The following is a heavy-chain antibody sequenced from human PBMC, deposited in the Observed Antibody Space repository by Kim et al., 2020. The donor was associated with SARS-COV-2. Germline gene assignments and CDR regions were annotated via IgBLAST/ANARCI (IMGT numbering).Heavy chain of an antibody. D-gene: IGHD3-9*01. J-gene: IGHJ6*02. Sequence: SETLSLTCTVSGGSISSYYWSWIRQPAGKGLEWIGRIYTSGSTNYNPSLKSRVTMSVDTSKNQFSLKLSSVTAADTAVYYCARDRSIDILTGYYYYYGMDVWGQGTPVTVSS. CDR1: GGSISSYY. V-gene: IGHV4-4*07. CDR2: IYTSGST. CDR3: ARDRSIDILTGYYYYYGMDV.